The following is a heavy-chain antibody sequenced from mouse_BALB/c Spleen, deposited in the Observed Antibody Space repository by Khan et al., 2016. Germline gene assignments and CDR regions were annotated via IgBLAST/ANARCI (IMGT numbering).Heavy chain of an antibody. CDR2: INPSTGYT. Sequence: QVQLQQSGAELAKPGASVKMSCKASGYTFTSYWMHWVKQRPGQGLEWIGYINPSTGYTEYNQKFKDKATLTADKSSSTAYMQLSSLTSEDSAVYYCARYEGGFAYWGQRTLVTVSA. J-gene: IGHJ3*01. CDR1: GYTFTSYW. D-gene: IGHD2-3*01. CDR3: ARYEGGFAY. V-gene: IGHV1-7*01.